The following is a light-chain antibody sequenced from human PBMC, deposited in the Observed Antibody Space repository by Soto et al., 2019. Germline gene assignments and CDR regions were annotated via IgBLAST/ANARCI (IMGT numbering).Light chain of an antibody. CDR3: SSYTLRNTLVL. CDR2: EVS. Sequence: QSGLTQPASVSGSPGQSITISCTGTSSDVGGYNFVSWYQQHPGKAPRLIIYEVSSRPSGVSYRFSGSKSGNTASLTISGLQAEDEADYYCSSYTLRNTLVLFGGGTKLTVL. V-gene: IGLV2-14*01. CDR1: SSDVGGYNF. J-gene: IGLJ3*02.